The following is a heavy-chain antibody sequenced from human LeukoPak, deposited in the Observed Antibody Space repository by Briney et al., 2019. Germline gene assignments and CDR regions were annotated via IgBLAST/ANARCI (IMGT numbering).Heavy chain of an antibody. J-gene: IGHJ4*02. V-gene: IGHV1-2*02. D-gene: IGHD2-8*01. CDR3: AREYCTNGVCYKAHDY. CDR2: INPNSGGT. Sequence: ASVTVSCKASGYTFTVNYMHWVRQAPGQGREWMGWINPNSGGTNYAQKFQGRVTMTSDTSISTAYMELSSLRSDDTAVYFCAREYCTNGVCYKAHDYWGQGTLVTVSS. CDR1: GYTFTVNY.